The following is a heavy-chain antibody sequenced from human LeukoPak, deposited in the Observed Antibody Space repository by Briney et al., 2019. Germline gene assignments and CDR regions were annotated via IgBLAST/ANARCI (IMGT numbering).Heavy chain of an antibody. D-gene: IGHD6-13*01. J-gene: IGHJ4*02. Sequence: GASVKVSCKASGYTFTGYYMHWVRQAPGQGLGWMGWINPNSGGTNYAQKFQGRVTMTRDTSISTAYMELSRLRSDDTAVYYCARSFTGSSWGGDWGQGTLVTVSS. V-gene: IGHV1-2*02. CDR2: INPNSGGT. CDR1: GYTFTGYY. CDR3: ARSFTGSSWGGD.